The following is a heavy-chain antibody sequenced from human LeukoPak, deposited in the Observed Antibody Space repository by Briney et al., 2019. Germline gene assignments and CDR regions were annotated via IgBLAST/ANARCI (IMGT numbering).Heavy chain of an antibody. J-gene: IGHJ6*02. Sequence: PSGTLSLTCAVYGGSFSGYYWSWLRQPPGKGLEWIGEINHSGSTNYNPSLKSRVTISVDTSKNQFSLKLTSVTAADTAVYYCARGFASYSYGMDVWGQGTTVTVPS. CDR2: INHSGST. V-gene: IGHV4-34*01. CDR3: ARGFASYSYGMDV. CDR1: GGSFSGYY.